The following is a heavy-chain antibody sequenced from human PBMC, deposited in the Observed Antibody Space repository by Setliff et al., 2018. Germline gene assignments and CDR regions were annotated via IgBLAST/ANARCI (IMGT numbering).Heavy chain of an antibody. D-gene: IGHD3-3*01. J-gene: IGHJ4*02. V-gene: IGHV4-38-2*01. CDR3: ARHGLQFLEWLSAFDY. CDR2: IYHSGST. CDR1: VYSISSGYY. Sequence: ETLSLTCAVSVYSISSGYYWGWIRQPPGKGLEWIGNIYHSGSTYYNPSLKSRVTISVDTSKNQFSLKLTSVTAADTAVYYCARHGLQFLEWLSAFDYWGQGTRGTVSS.